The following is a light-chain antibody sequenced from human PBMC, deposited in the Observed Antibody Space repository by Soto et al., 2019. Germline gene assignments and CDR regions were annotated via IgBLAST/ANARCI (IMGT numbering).Light chain of an antibody. Sequence: QSLLTQPASVSGSPGQSITISCTGTSSDVGGYNYVSWYQQHPGKAPKLMIYEVSNRPSGVSNRFSGSKSGNTASLTISGLQDEDEADYYCRSYTSSSTLVFGTGTKLTVL. CDR1: SSDVGGYNY. CDR3: RSYTSSSTLV. V-gene: IGLV2-14*01. CDR2: EVS. J-gene: IGLJ1*01.